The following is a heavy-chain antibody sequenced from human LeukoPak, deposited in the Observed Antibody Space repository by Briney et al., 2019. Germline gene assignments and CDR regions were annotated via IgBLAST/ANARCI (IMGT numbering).Heavy chain of an antibody. J-gene: IGHJ4*02. Sequence: PGGSLRLSCAASGFTFSSYGMSWVRQAPGEGLEWVSAISGNGGSTYYADSVKGRFTISRDNSKNTLYLQMNSLRAEDTAVYYCAKDCGDSCYWELDYWGQGTLVTVSS. CDR2: ISGNGGST. CDR3: AKDCGDSCYWELDY. D-gene: IGHD2-15*01. V-gene: IGHV3-23*01. CDR1: GFTFSSYG.